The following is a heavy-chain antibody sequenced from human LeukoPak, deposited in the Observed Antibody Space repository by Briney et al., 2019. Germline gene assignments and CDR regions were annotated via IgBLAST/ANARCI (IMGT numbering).Heavy chain of an antibody. V-gene: IGHV3-15*01. Sequence: GGSLRLSCAASGFTFSNAWMTWVRQAPGKGLEWVGRIKSKSDGETTDYAAPVKGRFTISRDDSKNTLYLQMNSLTIEDTAVYYCATTRGLRFDYWGQGTLVTVSS. CDR1: GFTFSNAW. CDR2: IKSKSDGETT. J-gene: IGHJ4*02. CDR3: ATTRGLRFDY. D-gene: IGHD3/OR15-3a*01.